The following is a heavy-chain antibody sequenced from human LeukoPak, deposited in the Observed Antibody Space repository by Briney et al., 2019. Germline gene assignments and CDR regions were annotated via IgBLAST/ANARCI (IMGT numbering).Heavy chain of an antibody. Sequence: GGSLRLSCAVSGFLFSDYTMTWVRQGPGKGLEWVSSINGSGDATLYADSVMGRFTISRDNAKNTVSLQMNNLIAEDTAVYYCAKSDCGSDGCKLLNYWGQGTLVIASS. J-gene: IGHJ4*02. CDR3: AKSDCGSDGCKLLNY. V-gene: IGHV3-23*01. CDR2: INGSGDAT. CDR1: GFLFSDYT. D-gene: IGHD3-10*01.